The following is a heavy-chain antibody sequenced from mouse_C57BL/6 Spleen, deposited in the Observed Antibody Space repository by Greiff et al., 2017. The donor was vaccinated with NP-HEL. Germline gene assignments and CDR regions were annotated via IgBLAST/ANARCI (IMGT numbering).Heavy chain of an antibody. Sequence: EVQLQQSGAELVRPGASVKLSCTASGFNIKDDYMHWVKQRPEQGLEWIGWIDPENGDTEYASKFQGKATITADTSSNTAYLQRSSLTSEDTAVYYCTTDTTVVAPFWDWGQGTTLTVSS. CDR1: GFNIKDDY. J-gene: IGHJ2*01. V-gene: IGHV14-4*01. D-gene: IGHD1-1*01. CDR2: IDPENGDT. CDR3: TTDTTVVAPFWD.